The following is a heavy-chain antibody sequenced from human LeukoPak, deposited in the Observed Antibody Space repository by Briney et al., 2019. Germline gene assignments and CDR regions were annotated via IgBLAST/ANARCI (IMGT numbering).Heavy chain of an antibody. CDR2: IYTSGST. Sequence: SETLSLTCTVPGGSISSYYWSWIRQPAGKGLEWIGRIYTSGSTNYNPSLKSRVTMSVDTSKNQFSLKLSSVTAADTAVYYCARAPSETYYYGSGSPYYCYYGMDVWGQGTTVTVSS. V-gene: IGHV4-4*07. J-gene: IGHJ6*02. CDR1: GGSISSYY. CDR3: ARAPSETYYYGSGSPYYCYYGMDV. D-gene: IGHD3-10*01.